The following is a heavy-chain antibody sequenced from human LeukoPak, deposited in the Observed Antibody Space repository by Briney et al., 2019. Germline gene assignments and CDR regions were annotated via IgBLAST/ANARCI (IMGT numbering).Heavy chain of an antibody. J-gene: IGHJ5*02. Sequence: GASVKVSCKASGYTFTSYGISWVRQAPGQGLEWMGWINPNSGGTNYAQKFQGRVTMTRDTSISTAYMELSRLRSDDTAVYYCARADGLSSSSNWFDPWGQGTLVTVSS. CDR1: GYTFTSYG. V-gene: IGHV1-2*02. CDR3: ARADGLSSSSNWFDP. CDR2: INPNSGGT. D-gene: IGHD6-13*01.